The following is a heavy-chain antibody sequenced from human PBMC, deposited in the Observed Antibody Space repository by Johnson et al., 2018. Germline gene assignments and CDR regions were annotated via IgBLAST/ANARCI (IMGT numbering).Heavy chain of an antibody. V-gene: IGHV4-59*01. Sequence: QVQLQESGPGLVKPWETLSLNCSISGDSMSTFHWNWIRQPPGKALEWIGTVDYRGSTNYNPSLKSRVTISADTSRAQVSLQFPSLSAADTAVYYRARGWFVGSMWFDSWGQGTPVTVSS. CDR3: ARGWFVGSMWFDS. J-gene: IGHJ5*01. D-gene: IGHD3-10*01. CDR2: VDYRGST. CDR1: GDSMSTFH.